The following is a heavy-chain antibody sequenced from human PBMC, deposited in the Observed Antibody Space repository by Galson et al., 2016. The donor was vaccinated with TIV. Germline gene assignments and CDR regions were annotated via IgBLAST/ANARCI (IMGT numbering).Heavy chain of an antibody. CDR2: MNPDSGNT. D-gene: IGHD2-15*01. Sequence: SVKVSCKASRYTFTSYDINWVRQATGQGLEWMGWMNPDSGNTGYAQKFQGRVTMNRNISTSTVYMEPSGLTYEDTAVYYWATGHSGGGHFCYYYMNAWGTGTVVTVSS. V-gene: IGHV1-8*01. CDR3: ATGHSGGGHFCYYYMNA. J-gene: IGHJ6*03. CDR1: RYTFTSYD.